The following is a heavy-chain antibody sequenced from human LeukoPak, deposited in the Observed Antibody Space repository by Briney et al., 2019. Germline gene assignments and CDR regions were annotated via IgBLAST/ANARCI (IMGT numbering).Heavy chain of an antibody. CDR1: GFAFNTFA. D-gene: IGHD3-22*01. J-gene: IGHJ3*01. CDR2: ISASGSRT. Sequence: SGGSRRLSCVPSGFAFNTFAMNWVRQAPGKGLEWVSGISASGSRTYYGKSVKGRFTISRGNSKNTLFLQMNNLRGDDTARYFCARDQSPHYYDSSGYGAFNLWGQGTMVTVSS. V-gene: IGHV3-23*01. CDR3: ARDQSPHYYDSSGYGAFNL.